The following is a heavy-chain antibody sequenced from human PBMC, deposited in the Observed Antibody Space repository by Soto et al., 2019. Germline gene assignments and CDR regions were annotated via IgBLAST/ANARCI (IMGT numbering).Heavy chain of an antibody. D-gene: IGHD3-16*01. J-gene: IGHJ5*02. CDR1: GFTFSSYS. Sequence: GGSLRHCCAASGFTFSSYSMNWFRQAPGKGLEWVSYISSSSSTIYYADSVKGRFTISRDNAKNSLYLQMNSLRDEDTAVYYCAKDDRPHPRGSFDPWGQGTLVTVSS. V-gene: IGHV3-48*02. CDR2: ISSSSSTI. CDR3: AKDDRPHPRGSFDP.